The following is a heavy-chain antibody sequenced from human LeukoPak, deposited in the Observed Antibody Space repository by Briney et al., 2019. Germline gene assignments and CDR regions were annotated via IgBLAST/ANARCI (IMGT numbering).Heavy chain of an antibody. CDR2: ISGNNDNP. Sequence: GASVKVSCKASGYTFSNFGISWVRQPPGQGLEWMGWISGNNDNPNYGQKFQGRFTVTTDSSTSTAYMELRNLRSDDTAVYYCARDGTSTDDCWGQGTLVTVSS. V-gene: IGHV1-18*01. D-gene: IGHD2-2*01. CDR1: GYTFSNFG. J-gene: IGHJ4*02. CDR3: ARDGTSTDDC.